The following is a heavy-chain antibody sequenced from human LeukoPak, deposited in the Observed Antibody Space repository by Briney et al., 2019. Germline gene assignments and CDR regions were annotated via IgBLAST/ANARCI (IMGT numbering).Heavy chain of an antibody. CDR1: GYTFTSYG. Sequence: SVKVSCKASGYTFTSYGISWVRQAPGQGPEWMGGSNPVYGTTNYAQKFQGRVTITADKSTSTAYMELSSLRSEDTAVYYCAREGPHSSSWYNWFDPWGQGTLVTVSS. V-gene: IGHV1-69*06. J-gene: IGHJ5*02. CDR2: SNPVYGTT. D-gene: IGHD6-13*01. CDR3: AREGPHSSSWYNWFDP.